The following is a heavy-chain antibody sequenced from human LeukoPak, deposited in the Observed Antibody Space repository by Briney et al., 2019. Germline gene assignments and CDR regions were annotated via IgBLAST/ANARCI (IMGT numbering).Heavy chain of an antibody. CDR1: CGSISSSSYY. CDR3: ARPGHDSSGYYHFDY. V-gene: IGHV4-39*01. Sequence: SETLSLTCTVSCGSISSSSYYWGWIRQPPGKGLEWIGSIFYTVNSYYNPSLKSRVTISVDTSKNQFSLKLSSVTAADTAVYYCARPGHDSSGYYHFDYWGQGTLVTVSS. D-gene: IGHD3-22*01. J-gene: IGHJ4*02. CDR2: IFYTVNS.